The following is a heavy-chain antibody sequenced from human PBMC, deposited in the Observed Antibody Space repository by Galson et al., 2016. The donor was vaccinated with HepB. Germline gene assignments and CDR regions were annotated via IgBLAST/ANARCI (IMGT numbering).Heavy chain of an antibody. J-gene: IGHJ4*02. CDR1: GYSFTNYW. CDR3: ARRDRDCSGGTCFSRNFDY. Sequence: QSGAEVKKPGESLRISCKASGYSFTNYWIGWVRQMPGDALEWMGIIYPGDSDISYNSSFHGQLTISADKSITTAYLQWGSLKASDSAIYFCARRDRDCSGGTCFSRNFDYWGQGTLVSVSS. CDR2: IYPGDSDI. V-gene: IGHV5-51*01. D-gene: IGHD2-15*01.